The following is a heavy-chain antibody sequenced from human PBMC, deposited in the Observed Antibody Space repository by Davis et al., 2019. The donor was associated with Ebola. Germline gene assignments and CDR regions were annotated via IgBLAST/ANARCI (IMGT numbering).Heavy chain of an antibody. Sequence: SETLSLTCTVSGGSISSGGYYWSWIRQHPGKGLEWIGYIYYSGSTYYNPSLKSRVTISVDTSKNQFSLKLSSVTAADTAVYYCARGSSSWLYYGMDVWGQGTTVTVSS. CDR2: IYYSGST. J-gene: IGHJ6*02. CDR1: GGSISSGGYY. D-gene: IGHD6-13*01. V-gene: IGHV4-31*03. CDR3: ARGSSSWLYYGMDV.